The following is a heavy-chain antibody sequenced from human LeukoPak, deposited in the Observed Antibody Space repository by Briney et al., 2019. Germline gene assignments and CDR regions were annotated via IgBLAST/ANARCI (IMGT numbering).Heavy chain of an antibody. CDR2: IYPGDSDT. CDR1: GYSFSIHW. J-gene: IGHJ3*02. V-gene: IGHV5-51*01. CDR3: ARAGRDAYNEDAFDI. D-gene: IGHD5-24*01. Sequence: GESLKISCKGSGYSFSIHWIAWARQMSGKGLEWMGIIYPGDSDTRYSPSLQGQVTISADKSISTAYLQWSSLKASDTAMYYCARAGRDAYNEDAFDIWGQGTMVTVSS.